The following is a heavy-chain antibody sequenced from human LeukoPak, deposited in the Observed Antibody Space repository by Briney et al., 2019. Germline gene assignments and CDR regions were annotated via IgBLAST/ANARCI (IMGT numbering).Heavy chain of an antibody. CDR2: INQDGTEK. Sequence: GGSLRLSCAASGFPFSTYWMSWVRQAPGKGLEWVANINQDGTEKYYVDSVKGRFTISRDYAKNSLYLQMNSLRAEDTAVYYCAKGAMVRGVLDYWGQGTLVTVSS. CDR1: GFPFSTYW. J-gene: IGHJ4*02. CDR3: AKGAMVRGVLDY. D-gene: IGHD3-10*01. V-gene: IGHV3-7*03.